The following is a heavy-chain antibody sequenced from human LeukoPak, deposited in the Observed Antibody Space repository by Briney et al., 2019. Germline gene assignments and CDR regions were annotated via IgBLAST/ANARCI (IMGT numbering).Heavy chain of an antibody. J-gene: IGHJ6*02. Sequence: PSETLSLTCAVSGGSISSSNWWNWVRQPPGKGLEWIGEIYHSGSTNYNPSLKSRVTISVDKSKNQFSLKLSSVTAADTAVYYCARHRSSGSYSPYHHYGMDVWGQGTTVTVSS. CDR2: IYHSGST. CDR1: GGSISSSNW. CDR3: ARHRSSGSYSPYHHYGMDV. D-gene: IGHD3-10*01. V-gene: IGHV4-4*02.